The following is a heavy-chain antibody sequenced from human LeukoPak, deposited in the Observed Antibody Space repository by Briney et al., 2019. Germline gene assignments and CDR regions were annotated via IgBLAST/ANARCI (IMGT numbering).Heavy chain of an antibody. CDR3: AKDYPVWSSGWYYFDY. D-gene: IGHD6-19*01. Sequence: GGSLRLSCAASGFTFSSYAMHWVRQAPGKGLEWVAVISYDGSNKYYADSVKGRFTISRDNSKNTLYLQMNSLRAEDTAVYYCAKDYPVWSSGWYYFDYWGQGTLVTVSS. V-gene: IGHV3-30-3*01. J-gene: IGHJ4*02. CDR1: GFTFSSYA. CDR2: ISYDGSNK.